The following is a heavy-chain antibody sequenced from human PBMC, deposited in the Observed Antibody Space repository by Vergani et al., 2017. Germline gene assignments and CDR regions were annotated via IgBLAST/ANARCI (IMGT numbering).Heavy chain of an antibody. CDR2: IWYDGSKE. CDR1: GFTLSSHA. J-gene: IGHJ6*03. V-gene: IGHV3-33*01. Sequence: QVQLEESGGGVVQPGRSLRLSCAGSGFTLSSHAMHWVRQAPGKGLEWVAFIWYDGSKEYYADSVKGRFTISRDNSNNTLYLQMNNLRAADPAVYYCARSGYCAHGVCYMTYYYYMDVGGKGTAVTVSS. CDR3: ARSGYCAHGVCYMTYYYYMDV. D-gene: IGHD2-8*01.